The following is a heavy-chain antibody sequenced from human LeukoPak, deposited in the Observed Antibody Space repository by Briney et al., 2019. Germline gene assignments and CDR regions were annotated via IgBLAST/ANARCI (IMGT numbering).Heavy chain of an antibody. V-gene: IGHV4-34*01. Sequence: SETLSLTCAVYGGSFSGYYWSWIRQPPGKGLEWIGSIYHSGSTYYNPSLKSRVTISVDTSKNQFSLELSSVTAADTAVYYCARDLATVDRGDYWGQGTLVTVSS. CDR2: IYHSGST. CDR1: GGSFSGYY. J-gene: IGHJ4*02. D-gene: IGHD4-23*01. CDR3: ARDLATVDRGDY.